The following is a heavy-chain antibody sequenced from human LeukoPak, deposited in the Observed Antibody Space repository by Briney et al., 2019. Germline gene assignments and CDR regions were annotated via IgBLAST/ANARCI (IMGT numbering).Heavy chain of an antibody. Sequence: GRSLRLSCATSGFTFSNYAMHWVRQAPGKGLEWVAVISYDGSNKYYADSVKGRFTISRDNSKNTLYLQMNSLRAEDTAVYYCARPPDYGDYGGGQGAFDIWGQGTMVTVSS. V-gene: IGHV3-30-3*01. CDR2: ISYDGSNK. J-gene: IGHJ3*02. CDR1: GFTFSNYA. CDR3: ARPPDYGDYGGGQGAFDI. D-gene: IGHD4-17*01.